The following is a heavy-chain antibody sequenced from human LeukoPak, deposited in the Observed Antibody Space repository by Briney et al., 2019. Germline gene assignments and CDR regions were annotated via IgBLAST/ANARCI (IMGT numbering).Heavy chain of an antibody. CDR2: INLNIGGT. CDR3: SYSGYGWDVIRFEY. D-gene: IGHD2-8*02. Sequence: ASVKVSCKASGYTLTDYYMNWGREGPGPGLEWMGWINLNIGGTNYAQKFQGRGTVTRDTSISTSYMELSSLRSDDTAVYYCSYSGYGWDVIRFEYWGQGTLVTVSS. CDR1: GYTLTDYY. V-gene: IGHV1-2*02. J-gene: IGHJ4*02.